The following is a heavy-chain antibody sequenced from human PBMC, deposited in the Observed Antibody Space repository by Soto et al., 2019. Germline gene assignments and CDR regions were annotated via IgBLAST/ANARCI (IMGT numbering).Heavy chain of an antibody. V-gene: IGHV1-8*01. CDR3: ARSPTSSGYYDP. CDR2: MNPDSGDT. Sequence: QVQLVQSGAEVQKPGASVKVSCKASGYTFPSYDINWVRQATGQGLEWMGWMNPDSGDTGYVQKFQGRVTMTRDTSTSTVYMELSSLRSEDTAVYYCARSPTSSGYYDPWGQGTLVTVSS. D-gene: IGHD3-3*01. CDR1: GYTFPSYD. J-gene: IGHJ5*02.